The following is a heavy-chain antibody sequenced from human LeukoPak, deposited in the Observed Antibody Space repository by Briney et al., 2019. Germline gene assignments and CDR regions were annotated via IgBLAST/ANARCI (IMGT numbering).Heavy chain of an antibody. V-gene: IGHV4-59*01. CDR2: IYYSGST. CDR3: AATPREYSSTWYYFDY. D-gene: IGHD6-13*01. CDR1: GGSINSYY. J-gene: IGHJ4*02. Sequence: PSETLSLTCTVSGGSINSYYWSWIRQPPGKGLEWIGYIYYSGSTNYNPSLKSRVTISVDTSKIQFSLKLSSVTAADTAVYYCAATPREYSSTWYYFDYWGQGILVTVSS.